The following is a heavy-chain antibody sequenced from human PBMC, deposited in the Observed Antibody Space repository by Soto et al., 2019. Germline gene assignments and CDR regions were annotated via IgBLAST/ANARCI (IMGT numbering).Heavy chain of an antibody. J-gene: IGHJ3*02. Sequence: QVQLQESGPGLVKPSQTLSLTCTVSGGSISSGGYYWSWIRQHPGKGLEWIGYIYYSGSTYYNPSLKSRVTRSVDASKNQYSLKLSSVTAADTAVYSCAREGTAMVPISAFDIWGQGTMVTVSS. D-gene: IGHD5-18*01. CDR2: IYYSGST. CDR3: AREGTAMVPISAFDI. CDR1: GGSISSGGYY. V-gene: IGHV4-31*03.